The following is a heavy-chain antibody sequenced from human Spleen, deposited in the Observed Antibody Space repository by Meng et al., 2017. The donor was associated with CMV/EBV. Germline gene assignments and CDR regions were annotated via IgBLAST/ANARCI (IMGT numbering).Heavy chain of an antibody. D-gene: IGHD6-19*01. V-gene: IGHV4-38-2*02. CDR2: FYRTGDT. CDR3: VSGRDYQYVGGWYPYFDY. CDR1: GYAISDGYY. J-gene: IGHJ4*02. Sequence: SETLSLTCIVSGYAISDGYYWGWVRQSPGKGLEWLGSFYRTGDTYYNPSLQSRIAFSVDAPKNRFSLRLAAVTSTDTALYFCVSGRDYQYVGGWYPYFDYWGQGRLVTVSS.